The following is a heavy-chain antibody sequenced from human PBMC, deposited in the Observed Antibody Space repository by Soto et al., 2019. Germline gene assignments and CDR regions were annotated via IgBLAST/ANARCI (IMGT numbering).Heavy chain of an antibody. Sequence: PEGSLKLSCSASGFTFSSYWMHWVRQAPGKGLVWVSRIDNDGSSTIYADSVKGRFTISRDNAENTLFLQMNSLRAEDTALYYCARRDGSGSYAFDIWGQGTMVTVSS. V-gene: IGHV3-74*01. D-gene: IGHD3-10*01. J-gene: IGHJ3*02. CDR1: GFTFSSYW. CDR3: ARRDGSGSYAFDI. CDR2: IDNDGSST.